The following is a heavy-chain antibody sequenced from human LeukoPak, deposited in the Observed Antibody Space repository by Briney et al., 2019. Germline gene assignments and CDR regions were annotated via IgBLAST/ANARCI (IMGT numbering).Heavy chain of an antibody. V-gene: IGHV3-30*18. D-gene: IGHD2-15*01. CDR1: GFTFSSYG. Sequence: GGSLRLSCAASGFTFSSYGMHWVRQAPGKGLEWVAVISYDGSNKYYADSVKGRFTISRDNSKNTLYLQMNSLRAEDTAVYYCANGIPTSDGYCSGGSCRSKSFDIWGQGTMVTVSS. CDR3: ANGIPTSDGYCSGGSCRSKSFDI. CDR2: ISYDGSNK. J-gene: IGHJ3*02.